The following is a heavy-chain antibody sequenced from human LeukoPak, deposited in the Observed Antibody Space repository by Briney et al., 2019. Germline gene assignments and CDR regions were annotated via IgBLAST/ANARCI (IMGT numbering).Heavy chain of an antibody. V-gene: IGHV3-64*01. D-gene: IGHD2-2*03. CDR3: ARARVDIVVVPANRTYRAPHYYFDS. Sequence: EGSLRLSCVASGFTFSSYAMHWVRQAPGKGLEYVSAISSNGGSTYSANSVKGRFTISRDNSKNTLYLQTGSLRAEDMAVYYCARARVDIVVVPANRTYRAPHYYFDSWGQGTLVTVSS. J-gene: IGHJ4*02. CDR2: ISSNGGST. CDR1: GFTFSSYA.